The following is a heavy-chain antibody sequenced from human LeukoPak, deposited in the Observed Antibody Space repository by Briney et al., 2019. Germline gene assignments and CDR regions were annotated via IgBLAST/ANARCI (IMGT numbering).Heavy chain of an antibody. CDR1: GYTFTSYG. Sequence: ASVKVSCKASGYTFTSYGISWVRQAPGQGLEWMGWISAYNGNTNYAQKFQGRVTMTEDTSTDTAYMELSSLRSEDTAVYYCATYSRGGSYGDYWGQGTLVTVSS. V-gene: IGHV1-18*01. J-gene: IGHJ4*02. D-gene: IGHD1-26*01. CDR3: ATYSRGGSYGDY. CDR2: ISAYNGNT.